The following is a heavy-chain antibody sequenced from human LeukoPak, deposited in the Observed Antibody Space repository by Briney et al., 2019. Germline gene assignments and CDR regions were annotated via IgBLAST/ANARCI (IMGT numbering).Heavy chain of an antibody. CDR3: ASGLTYYYDSSRFDY. CDR2: IYYSGST. V-gene: IGHV4-30-4*08. D-gene: IGHD3-22*01. J-gene: IGHJ4*02. Sequence: TSETLSLTCTVSGGSISSGDYYWSWIRQPPGKGLEWIGYIYYSGSTYYNPSLKSRVTISVDTSKNQFSLKLSSVTAADTAVCYCASGLTYYYDSSRFDYWGQGTLVTVSS. CDR1: GGSISSGDYY.